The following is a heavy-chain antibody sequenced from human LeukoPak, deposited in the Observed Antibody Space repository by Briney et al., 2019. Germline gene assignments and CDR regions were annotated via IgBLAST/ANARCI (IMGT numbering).Heavy chain of an antibody. V-gene: IGHV4-59*01. CDR1: GGSISTYY. J-gene: IGHJ4*02. Sequence: SETLSLTCTVSGGSISTYYWSWIRQPPGKGLEWLGYIYCRGSTNYNPSLKSRVTISVDTSKNQFSLKLSSVTAADTAVYYCARTEAGYPYYFDYWGQGTLVTVSS. CDR2: IYCRGST. CDR3: ARTEAGYPYYFDY. D-gene: IGHD3-16*02.